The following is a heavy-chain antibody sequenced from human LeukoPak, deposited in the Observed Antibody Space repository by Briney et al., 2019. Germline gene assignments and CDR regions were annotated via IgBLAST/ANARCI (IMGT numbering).Heavy chain of an antibody. CDR3: AKARTYSAYAALDS. CDR2: ISWTSRTA. D-gene: IGHD5-12*01. V-gene: IGHV3-9*01. CDR1: GVTLDDYS. Sequence: TGESLRLSCAASGVTLDDYSMHWVRHARGEGVEGGSGISWTSRTAGYTDSLKGRFTISRASAKNSRYLQMNRLRTEDTALYYYAKARTYSAYAALDSWGQGTLVTVSP. J-gene: IGHJ4*02.